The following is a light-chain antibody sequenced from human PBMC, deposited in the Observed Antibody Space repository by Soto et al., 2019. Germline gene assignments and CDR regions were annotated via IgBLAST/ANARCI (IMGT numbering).Light chain of an antibody. J-gene: IGKJ1*01. V-gene: IGKV3-15*01. CDR1: ESVRSN. CDR2: GAS. Sequence: ETVVTQSPATLSVSPGETATLSCRASESVRSNLAWYQQKPGQAPRLLIYGASNRATGIPARFSGSGSGTEFTLTISSLQPDDFATYYCQQYNSYSGTFGQGTKVDI. CDR3: QQYNSYSGT.